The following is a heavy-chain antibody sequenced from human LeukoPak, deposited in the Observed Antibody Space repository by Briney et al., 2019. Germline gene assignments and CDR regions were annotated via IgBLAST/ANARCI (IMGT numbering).Heavy chain of an antibody. V-gene: IGHV3-21*01. CDR1: AFNFSSYS. J-gene: IGHJ6*03. CDR2: ISSSSSYR. CDR3: ARAAGHRRANYYMDV. Sequence: GGSLRLSCAASAFNFSSYSMNWVRPAPGKGLEWGSSISSSSSYRYDADSVKGRFTIARDNAKNSLYLQMNSQSAEDTAVYYCARAAGHRRANYYMDVWGKGTTVTVSS.